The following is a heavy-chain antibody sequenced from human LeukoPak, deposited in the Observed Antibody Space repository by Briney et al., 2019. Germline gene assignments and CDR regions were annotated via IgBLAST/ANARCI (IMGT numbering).Heavy chain of an antibody. D-gene: IGHD7-27*01. CDR3: ARSRTGVNFDY. V-gene: IGHV4-30-4*08. CDR2: IYYSGST. Sequence: PSETLSLTCTVSGGSISSGDYYWSWIRQPPGKGLEWIGYIYYSGSTYYNPSLKSRVTISVDTSKNQFSLKLSSVTAADTAVYYCARSRTGVNFDYWGQGTLVTVSS. J-gene: IGHJ4*02. CDR1: GGSISSGDYY.